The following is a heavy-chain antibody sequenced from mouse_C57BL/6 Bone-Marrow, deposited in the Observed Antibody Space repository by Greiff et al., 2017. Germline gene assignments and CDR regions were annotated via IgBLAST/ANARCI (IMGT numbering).Heavy chain of an antibody. CDR3: ARGVYGNYVGYWYFDV. V-gene: IGHV1-18*01. Sequence: EVQLQQSGPELVKPGASVKIPCKASGYTFTDYNMDWVKQSHGKSLEWIGDINPNNGGTIYNQKFKGKATLTVDKSSSTAYMELRSLTSEDTAVYYCARGVYGNYVGYWYFDVWGTGTTVTVSS. J-gene: IGHJ1*03. CDR2: INPNNGGT. CDR1: GYTFTDYN. D-gene: IGHD2-1*01.